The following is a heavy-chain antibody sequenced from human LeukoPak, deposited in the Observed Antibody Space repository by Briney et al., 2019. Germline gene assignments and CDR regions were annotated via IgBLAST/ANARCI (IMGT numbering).Heavy chain of an antibody. V-gene: IGHV4-38-2*02. CDR2: MHHSGST. Sequence: PSETLSLTCTVSGYSISSGYYWGWIRQPPGKGLEWIGSMHHSGSTYYNPSLKSRVTMSLDTSKNQFSLRLTSVTAADTAVYYCARDKAPPYYYDSSGLDYWGQGTLVTVSS. CDR1: GYSISSGYY. J-gene: IGHJ4*02. CDR3: ARDKAPPYYYDSSGLDY. D-gene: IGHD3-22*01.